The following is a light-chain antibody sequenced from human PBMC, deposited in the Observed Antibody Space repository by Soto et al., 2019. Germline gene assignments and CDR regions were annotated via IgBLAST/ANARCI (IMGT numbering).Light chain of an antibody. CDR2: DAS. V-gene: IGKV3-15*01. J-gene: IGKJ2*01. CDR3: LQYSTWPPLYT. Sequence: EIVMTQSPATLSVSLGERVTLSCRASQSVSSYLAWYQQKPGQAPRLLISDASTRATAIPDRFSGSGSGTDFTLTISSLQSTDLAVYYCLQYSTWPPLYTFGQGTKLDIK. CDR1: QSVSSY.